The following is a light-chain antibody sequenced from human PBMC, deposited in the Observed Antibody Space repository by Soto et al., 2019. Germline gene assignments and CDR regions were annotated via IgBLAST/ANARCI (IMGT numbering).Light chain of an antibody. J-gene: IGKJ4*01. V-gene: IGKV3-20*01. CDR1: QSVSSSY. CDR3: QQYGSSPLT. CDR2: GAS. Sequence: EIVLTQSPGTLSLSPGERATLSCRASQSVSSSYLAWYQQKPGQAPRLLIYGASSSATGIPDRFSGSGSGTDFTLTISRLEPEDFEVYYCQQYGSSPLTFGGGTKVEIK.